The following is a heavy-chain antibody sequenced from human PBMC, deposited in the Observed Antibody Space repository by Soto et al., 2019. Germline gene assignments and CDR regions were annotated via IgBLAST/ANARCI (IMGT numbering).Heavy chain of an antibody. D-gene: IGHD3-16*02. Sequence: PGGSLRHSCAASGFTFSSYAVSWVRQAPGKGLEWVSAISGSGGSTYYADSVKGRFTISRDNSKNTLYLQMNSLRAEDTAVYYCAKDGTSTYYDYIWGSYRLASYFDYWGQGT. J-gene: IGHJ4*02. V-gene: IGHV3-23*01. CDR3: AKDGTSTYYDYIWGSYRLASYFDY. CDR1: GFTFSSYA. CDR2: ISGSGGST.